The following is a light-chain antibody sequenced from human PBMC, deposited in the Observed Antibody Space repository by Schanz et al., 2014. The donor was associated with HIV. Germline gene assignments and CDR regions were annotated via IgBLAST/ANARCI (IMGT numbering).Light chain of an antibody. J-gene: IGLJ2*01. CDR2: EVT. CDR1: SSDVGGYNF. Sequence: QSALTQPPSASGSPGQSVTISCTGTSSDVGGYNFVSWFQQHPGKAPKLMIYEVTKRPSGVPARFSGSKSGNTASLTVSAVQPEDEADYYCCSYAGSNKLVVFGGGTKLTVL. V-gene: IGLV2-8*01. CDR3: CSYAGSNKLVV.